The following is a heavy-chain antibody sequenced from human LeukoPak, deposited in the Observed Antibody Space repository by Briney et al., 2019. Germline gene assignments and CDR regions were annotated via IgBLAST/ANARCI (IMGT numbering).Heavy chain of an antibody. CDR3: ARGYYDSSGYQVGFDP. V-gene: IGHV4-39*07. CDR1: GGSISSSSYY. Sequence: PSETLSLTCTVSGGSISSSSYYWGWIRQPPGKGLEWIGEINHSGSTNYNPSLKSRVTISVDTSKNQFSLKLSSVTAADTAVYYCARGYYDSSGYQVGFDPWGQGTLVTVSS. CDR2: INHSGST. D-gene: IGHD3-22*01. J-gene: IGHJ5*02.